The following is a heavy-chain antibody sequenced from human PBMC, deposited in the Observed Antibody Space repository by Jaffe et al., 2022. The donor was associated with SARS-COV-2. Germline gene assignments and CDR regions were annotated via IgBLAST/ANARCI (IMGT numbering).Heavy chain of an antibody. J-gene: IGHJ3*02. CDR1: GYTFTSYY. CDR2: INPSGGST. V-gene: IGHV1-46*04. D-gene: IGHD3-9*01. Sequence: QVQLVQSGAEVKKPGASVKVSCKASGYTFTSYYMHWVRQAPGQGLEWMGIINPSGGSTSYAQKLQGRVTMTRDTSTSTVYMELSSLRSEDTAVYYCASGITIFDAFDIWGQGTMVTVSS. CDR3: ASGITIFDAFDI.